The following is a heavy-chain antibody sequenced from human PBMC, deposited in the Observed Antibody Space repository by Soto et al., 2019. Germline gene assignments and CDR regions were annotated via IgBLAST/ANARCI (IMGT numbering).Heavy chain of an antibody. CDR3: AREFTYYYDSSGPYYYGMDV. CDR2: INPSGGST. J-gene: IGHJ6*02. Sequence: ASVKVSCKASGYTFTSYYMHWVRQAPGQGLEWMGIINPSGGSTSYAQKFQGRVTMTRDTSTSTVYMELSSLRSEDTAVYYCAREFTYYYDSSGPYYYGMDVWGQGTTVTVSS. CDR1: GYTFTSYY. D-gene: IGHD3-22*01. V-gene: IGHV1-46*01.